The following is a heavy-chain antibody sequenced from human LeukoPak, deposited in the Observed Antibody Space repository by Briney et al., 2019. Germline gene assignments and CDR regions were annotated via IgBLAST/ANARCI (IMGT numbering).Heavy chain of an antibody. CDR3: ARDRYPDFGSGSYFELDY. J-gene: IGHJ4*02. Sequence: PGGSLRLSCAASGFTFSSYSMNWVRQAPGKGLEWVSSISSSSSYIYYADSVKGRFTISRDNARNSLYLQINSLRAEDTAVYYCARDRYPDFGSGSYFELDYWGQGTLVTVSS. V-gene: IGHV3-21*01. CDR1: GFTFSSYS. CDR2: ISSSSSYI. D-gene: IGHD1-26*01.